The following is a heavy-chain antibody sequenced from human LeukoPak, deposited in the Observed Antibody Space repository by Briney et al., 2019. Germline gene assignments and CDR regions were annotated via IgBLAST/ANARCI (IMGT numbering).Heavy chain of an antibody. V-gene: IGHV4-59*01. D-gene: IGHD3-16*02. CDR3: ARMLYDYVWGSYRPGYYFDY. CDR2: IYYSGST. Sequence: SETLSLTCTVSGESISGFYWTWIRQPPGKGLEWIGYIYYSGSTNYNPSLKSRVTISVDTSKNQFSLKLSSVTAADTAVYYCARMLYDYVWGSYRPGYYFDYWGQGTLVTVSS. J-gene: IGHJ4*02. CDR1: GESISGFY.